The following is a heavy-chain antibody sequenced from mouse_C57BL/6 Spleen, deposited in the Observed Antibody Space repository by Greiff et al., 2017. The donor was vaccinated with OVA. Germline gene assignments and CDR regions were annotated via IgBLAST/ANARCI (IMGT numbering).Heavy chain of an antibody. CDR3: ARDDYGGFAY. CDR1: GYAFTNYL. V-gene: IGHV1-54*01. CDR2: LNPGSGGT. Sequence: QVQLQQSGAELVRPGTSVKVSFKASGYAFTNYLIEWVKQRPGPGLEWIGVLNPGSGGTNYNEKFKGKATLTADKSSSTAYMQLSSLTSEDSAVYFCARDDYGGFAYWGQGTLVTVSA. D-gene: IGHD2-4*01. J-gene: IGHJ3*01.